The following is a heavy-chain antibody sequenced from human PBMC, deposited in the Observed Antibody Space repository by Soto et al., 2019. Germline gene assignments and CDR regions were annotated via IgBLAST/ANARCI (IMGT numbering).Heavy chain of an antibody. Sequence: QVQLVQSGAEVKKPGASVKVSCKASGYTFTSYGISWVRQAPGQGLEWMGWISAYNGNTNYAQKRQGRVTMDTGTTTSTGYMVLRSLRARDTGGYYCLRRGRWNDHWGQGTLVTVSS. CDR1: GYTFTSYG. J-gene: IGHJ4*02. D-gene: IGHD1-1*01. CDR3: LRRGRWNDH. V-gene: IGHV1-18*04. CDR2: ISAYNGNT.